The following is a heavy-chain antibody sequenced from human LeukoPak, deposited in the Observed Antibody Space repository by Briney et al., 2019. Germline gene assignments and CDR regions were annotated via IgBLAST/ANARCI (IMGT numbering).Heavy chain of an antibody. CDR3: ARVLDSYGLRAADY. J-gene: IGHJ4*02. V-gene: IGHV3-7*01. D-gene: IGHD5-18*01. CDR2: IKQDGSEK. Sequence: GSLRLSCAASGFTFSSYWMSWVRQAPGKGLEWVANIKQDGSEKYYVDSVKGRFTISRDNAKNSLYLQMNSLRAEDTAVYHCARVLDSYGLRAADYWGQGTLVTVSS. CDR1: GFTFSSYW.